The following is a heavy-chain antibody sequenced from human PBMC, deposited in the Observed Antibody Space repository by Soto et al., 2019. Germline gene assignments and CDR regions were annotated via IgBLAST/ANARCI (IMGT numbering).Heavy chain of an antibody. D-gene: IGHD3-16*01. CDR3: AHSPWGAAPDY. V-gene: IGHV2-5*01. Sequence: QSGPTLVNPTQTLTLTCTVSGFSVSARGVGVGWIRQPPGKALEWLGIIYWNDDKRYSPSLKSRLTITKDTSKNQVVLTMTNVDPVDTATYYCAHSPWGAAPDYWGQGTPVTVSS. CDR1: GFSVSARGVG. CDR2: IYWNDDK. J-gene: IGHJ4*02.